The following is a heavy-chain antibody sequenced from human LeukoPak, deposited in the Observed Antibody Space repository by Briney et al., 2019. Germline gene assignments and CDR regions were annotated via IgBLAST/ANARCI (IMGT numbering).Heavy chain of an antibody. V-gene: IGHV4-59*01. CDR3: ARDCSSTSRYDAFDI. CDR2: IYYSGST. CDR1: GGSISSYY. D-gene: IGHD2-2*01. J-gene: IGHJ3*02. Sequence: SETLSLTCTVSGGSISSYYWSWIRQPPGKGLEWIGYIYYSGSTNYNPSLKSRVTISVDTSKNQFSLKLSSVTAADTAVYYCARDCSSTSRYDAFDIWGQGTMVTVSS.